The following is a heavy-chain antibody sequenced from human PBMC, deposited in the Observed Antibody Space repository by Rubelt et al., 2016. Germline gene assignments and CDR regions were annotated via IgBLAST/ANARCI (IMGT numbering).Heavy chain of an antibody. D-gene: IGHD6-13*01. J-gene: IGHJ5*02. Sequence: GKPGGSLRLSCLASRFTFSSYAMSWVRQAPGKGLEWVSSIGESGVRTDYADSVKGRFTISRDNSRSALYLQMNSLRAEDTAVYYCAREGYSSSWYDTWGQGTLVTVSS. CDR1: RFTFSSYA. CDR3: AREGYSSSWYDT. CDR2: IGESGVRT. V-gene: IGHV3-23*01.